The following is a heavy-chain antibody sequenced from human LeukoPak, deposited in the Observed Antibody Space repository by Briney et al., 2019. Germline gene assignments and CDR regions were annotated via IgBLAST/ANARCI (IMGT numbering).Heavy chain of an antibody. CDR3: AKDIQLST. CDR2: IGASGGST. D-gene: IGHD5-24*01. J-gene: IGHJ3*01. CDR1: GFPVSSNY. Sequence: PGGSLRLSCAASGFPVSSNYMTWVRQAPGKGLEWVSLIGASGGSTYYADSVKGRFTISRDNSKNTLSLQMNSLRVEDTAMYFCAKDIQLSTWGLGTMVTVSS. V-gene: IGHV3-53*01.